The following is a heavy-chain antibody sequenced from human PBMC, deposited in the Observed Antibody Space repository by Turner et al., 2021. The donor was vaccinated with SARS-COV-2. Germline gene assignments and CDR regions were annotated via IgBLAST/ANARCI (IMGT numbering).Heavy chain of an antibody. J-gene: IGHJ5*02. CDR2: IYSGGST. CDR1: GFTVSSNY. CDR3: ARQLTTVTTWFDP. V-gene: IGHV3-53*01. D-gene: IGHD4-17*01. Sequence: EVQLVESGGGLIQPGGALRLSCAASGFTVSSNYMSWVRQAQGKGLEWVSVIYSGGSTYYADSVKGRFTISRDNSKNTLYLQMNSLRAEDTAVYYCARQLTTVTTWFDPWGQGTLVTVSS.